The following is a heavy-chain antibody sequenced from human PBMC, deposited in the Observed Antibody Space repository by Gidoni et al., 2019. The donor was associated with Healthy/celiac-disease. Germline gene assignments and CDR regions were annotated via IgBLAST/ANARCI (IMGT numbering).Heavy chain of an antibody. CDR2: ISGSGGST. V-gene: IGHV3-23*01. CDR1: GFTFSSYA. D-gene: IGHD3-16*02. CDR3: AKEHYDYIWGSYRYFDY. J-gene: IGHJ4*02. Sequence: EVQLLESGGGLVQPGGSLRLSCAASGFTFSSYAMSWVRQAPGKGLEWVSAISGSGGSTYYADSVKGRFTISRDNSKNTLYLQMNSLRAEDTAVYYCAKEHYDYIWGSYRYFDYWGQGTLVTVSS.